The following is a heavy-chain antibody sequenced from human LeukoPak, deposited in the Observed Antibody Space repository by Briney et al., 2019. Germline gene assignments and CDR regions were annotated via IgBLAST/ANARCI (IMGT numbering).Heavy chain of an antibody. CDR2: ISGDGGST. D-gene: IGHD6-13*01. J-gene: IGHJ6*02. V-gene: IGHV3-43*02. CDR3: AKDSRYSSSWYYYYYGMDV. Sequence: GGSLRLSYAASGFTYDDYAMHWVRQAPGKGLEWVSLISGDGGSTYYADSVKGRFTISRDNSKNSLYLQMNSLRIEDTALYYCAKDSRYSSSWYYYYYGMDVWGQGTTVTVSS. CDR1: GFTYDDYA.